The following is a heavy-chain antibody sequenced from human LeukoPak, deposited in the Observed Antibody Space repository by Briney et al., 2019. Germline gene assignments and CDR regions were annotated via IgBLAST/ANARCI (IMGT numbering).Heavy chain of an antibody. CDR1: GFTFSSYW. CDR3: ARGRIVVVTAPFDY. D-gene: IGHD2-21*02. J-gene: IGHJ4*02. V-gene: IGHV3-7*01. Sequence: GGSLRLSCAASGFTFSSYWMSWVRQAPGKGLEWVANIKQDGSEKYYADSVKGRFTISRDNSKNTLYLQMNSLRAEDTAVYYCARGRIVVVTAPFDYWGQGTLVTVSS. CDR2: IKQDGSEK.